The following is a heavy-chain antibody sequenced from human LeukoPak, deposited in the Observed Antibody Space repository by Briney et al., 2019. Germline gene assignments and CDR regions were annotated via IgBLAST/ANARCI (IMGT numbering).Heavy chain of an antibody. V-gene: IGHV4-34*01. CDR1: GGSFSGYY. CDR3: ARGRSPYDILTGYSNALGVFDY. CDR2: INHSGST. J-gene: IGHJ4*02. Sequence: SETLSLTCAVYGGSFSGYYWCSIRQPPGKGLEWIGEINHSGSTNYNPSLKSRVTISVDTSKNQFSLKLSSVTAADTAVYYCARGRSPYDILTGYSNALGVFDYWGQGTLVTVSS. D-gene: IGHD3-9*01.